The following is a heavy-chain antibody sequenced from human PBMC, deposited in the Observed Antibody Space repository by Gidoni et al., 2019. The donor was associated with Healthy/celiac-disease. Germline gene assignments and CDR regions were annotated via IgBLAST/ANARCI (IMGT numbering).Heavy chain of an antibody. V-gene: IGHV4-59*08. CDR2: IYNSGGT. D-gene: IGHD6-13*01. J-gene: IGHJ4*02. CDR1: GGSISSYY. CDR3: ARVYSSSWIDY. Sequence: QVQLQESGPGLVKPSETLYLTCPVSGGSISSYYWSWLRQHPGKGLEWIGYIYNSGGTNYNTSLKSRVTISVDTSKNQFSLKLSSVTAADTAVYYCARVYSSSWIDYWGQGTLVTVSS.